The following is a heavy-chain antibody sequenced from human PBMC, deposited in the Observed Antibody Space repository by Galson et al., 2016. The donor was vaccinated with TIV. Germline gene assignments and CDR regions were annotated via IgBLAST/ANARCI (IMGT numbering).Heavy chain of an antibody. CDR1: GFAVSSHQ. CDR3: ARVQESLAAVEAFDV. CDR2: IYSGGTP. V-gene: IGHV3-53*01. Sequence: SLRLSCAASGFAVSSHQMNWVRQAPGKGLEWVSTIYSGGTPEYADSVTGRFIISRDTLKNTVSLQMNTLRTEDTAVYFCARVQESLAAVEAFDVWGQGTLVTVSS. J-gene: IGHJ3*01. D-gene: IGHD2-15*01.